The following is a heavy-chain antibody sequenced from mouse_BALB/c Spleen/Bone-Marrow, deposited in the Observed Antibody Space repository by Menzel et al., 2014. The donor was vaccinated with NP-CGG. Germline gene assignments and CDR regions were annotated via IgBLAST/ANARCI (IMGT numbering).Heavy chain of an antibody. CDR3: ARGNYGFSFYYAMDY. CDR2: ISSGSSTI. CDR1: GFTFSSFG. Sequence: EVKLMESGGGLVQPGGSRKLSCAASGFTFSSFGMHWVRQAPEKGLEWVAYISSGSSTIYYAGTVKGRFTISRDNPKNTLFLQMTSLRSEDTAMYYCARGNYGFSFYYAMDYWGQETSVTVSS. D-gene: IGHD1-1*01. V-gene: IGHV5-17*02. J-gene: IGHJ4*01.